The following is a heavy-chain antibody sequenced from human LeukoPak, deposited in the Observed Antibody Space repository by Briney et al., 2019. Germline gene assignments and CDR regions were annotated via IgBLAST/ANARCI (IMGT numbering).Heavy chain of an antibody. CDR1: GYTFTSYG. Sequence: GASVKVSCKASGYTFTSYGISWVRQAPGQGLEWMGWISAYNGNTNYAQKLQGRVTMTTDTSTSTAYMELRSLRSDDTAVYYCARVKGVGYDSSGYYVTSFYYYYGMDVWGQGTTVTVSS. V-gene: IGHV1-18*01. D-gene: IGHD3-22*01. J-gene: IGHJ6*02. CDR3: ARVKGVGYDSSGYYVTSFYYYYGMDV. CDR2: ISAYNGNT.